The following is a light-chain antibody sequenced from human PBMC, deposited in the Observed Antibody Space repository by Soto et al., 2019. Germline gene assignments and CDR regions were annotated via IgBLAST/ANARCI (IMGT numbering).Light chain of an antibody. J-gene: IGKJ1*01. CDR3: QQYDTYWT. V-gene: IGKV1-5*01. CDR1: QSISSW. CDR2: DAS. Sequence: IQMTQSPSTLCASLGDIVTIACRASQSISSWLAWYQQKPGKAPKILIFDASNLESGVPSRFSGSGSGTEFTLTISSLQPDDSATYYCQQYDTYWTFGQGTKVDI.